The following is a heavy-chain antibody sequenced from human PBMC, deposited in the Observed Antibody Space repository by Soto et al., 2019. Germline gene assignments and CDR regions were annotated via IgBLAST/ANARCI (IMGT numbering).Heavy chain of an antibody. CDR2: MNPNSGDT. CDR3: ARLNYYGSGSYQDYFYFYALDV. D-gene: IGHD3-10*01. V-gene: IGHV1-8*01. CDR1: GYTFSTYD. Sequence: ASVKVSCKTSGYTFSTYDINWVRQAPGQGLEWMGWMNPNSGDTGSAQKFLGRLTMTRDSSIRTVYMELSSLSSEDTAVYYCARLNYYGSGSYQDYFYFYALDVCGQGTTVTVSS. J-gene: IGHJ6*02.